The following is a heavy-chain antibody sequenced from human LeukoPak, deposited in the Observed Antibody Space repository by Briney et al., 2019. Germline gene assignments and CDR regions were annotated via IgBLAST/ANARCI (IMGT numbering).Heavy chain of an antibody. J-gene: IGHJ6*02. V-gene: IGHV3-73*01. Sequence: GGSLRLSCAASGFTFSGSAIHWVRQASGRGLEWVGRIRSKADTAYAASVKGRFTISRDDSRNTAYLQMNSLQTEDTAVYYCARLRTARTESYFYYGMDVWGQGTTVTVSS. D-gene: IGHD6-6*01. CDR1: GFTFSGSA. CDR2: IRSKADT. CDR3: ARLRTARTESYFYYGMDV.